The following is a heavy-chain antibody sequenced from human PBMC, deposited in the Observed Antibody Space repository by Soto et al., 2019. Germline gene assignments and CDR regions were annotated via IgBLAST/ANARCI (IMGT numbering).Heavy chain of an antibody. D-gene: IGHD3-10*01. Sequence: SETLSLTCTVSGGSISSSSYYWGWIRQPPGKGLEWIGSIYYSGSTYYHPSLKSRVTISVDTSKNQFSLKLSSVTAADTAVYYCARRPAMVRGYFDYWGQGTLVTVSS. V-gene: IGHV4-39*01. CDR3: ARRPAMVRGYFDY. J-gene: IGHJ4*02. CDR1: GGSISSSSYY. CDR2: IYYSGST.